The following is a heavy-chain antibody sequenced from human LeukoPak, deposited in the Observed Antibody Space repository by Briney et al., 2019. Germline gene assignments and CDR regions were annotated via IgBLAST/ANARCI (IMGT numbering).Heavy chain of an antibody. CDR2: IYYRGNT. J-gene: IGHJ2*01. CDR3: ARGKDGYTMDIDL. Sequence: SETLSLTCTVSGGSLTSYYWSWIRQPPGKGLEWIGYIYYRGNTNYNPSLKSRVTISVDTYKKQFSLKMSSVTAADTAVYYCARGKDGYTMDIDLWGRGTLVTVSS. D-gene: IGHD5-24*01. V-gene: IGHV4-59*01. CDR1: GGSLTSYY.